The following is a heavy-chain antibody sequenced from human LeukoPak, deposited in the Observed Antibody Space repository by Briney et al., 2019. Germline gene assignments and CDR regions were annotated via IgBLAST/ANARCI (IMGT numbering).Heavy chain of an antibody. CDR1: GGSISSSSYY. CDR3: ARDGRGYCTNGVCYSAAPNYFDY. V-gene: IGHV4-39*06. J-gene: IGHJ4*02. CDR2: IYYSGST. D-gene: IGHD2-8*01. Sequence: SETLSLTCTVSGGSISSSSYYWGWIRQPPGKGLEWVGSIYYSGSTYYNPSLKSRVTISVDTSKNQFPLKLSSVTAADTAVYYCARDGRGYCTNGVCYSAAPNYFDYWGQGTLVTVSS.